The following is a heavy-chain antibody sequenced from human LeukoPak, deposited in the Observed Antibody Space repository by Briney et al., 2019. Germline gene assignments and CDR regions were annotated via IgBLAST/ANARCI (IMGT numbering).Heavy chain of an antibody. D-gene: IGHD5-12*01. J-gene: IGHJ1*01. CDR1: GGSINSDDYY. V-gene: IGHV4-61*02. CDR3: ARRRIPATITGSKLSSRFDT. Sequence: SQTLSLTCTVSGGSINSDDYYWSWIRQPAGKGLEWIGRIHSTGSTNYNPSLKSRIKMSVDTSKNQFSVNLNSVTAADTAFYYCARRRIPATITGSKLSSRFDTWGQGTLVTVSS. CDR2: IHSTGST.